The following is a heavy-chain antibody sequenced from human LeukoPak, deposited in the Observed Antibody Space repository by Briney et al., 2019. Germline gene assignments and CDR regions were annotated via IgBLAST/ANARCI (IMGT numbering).Heavy chain of an antibody. CDR1: GYTFTTYS. Sequence: ASVKVSCKTSGYTFTTYSISWVRQAPGQGLEWMGWINTYNGNTNYAQRLRGRVTMTTDTSTSTAYMELRSLTSDDTAVYYCARVPVPGDYYGSGSYFDYWGQGTLVTVSS. D-gene: IGHD3-10*01. J-gene: IGHJ4*02. V-gene: IGHV1-18*01. CDR2: INTYNGNT. CDR3: ARVPVPGDYYGSGSYFDY.